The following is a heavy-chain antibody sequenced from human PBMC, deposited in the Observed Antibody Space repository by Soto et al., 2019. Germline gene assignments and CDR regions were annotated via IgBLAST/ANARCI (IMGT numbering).Heavy chain of an antibody. J-gene: IGHJ6*03. V-gene: IGHV4-59*01. Sequence: ETLSLTCTVSGASISGYYWSWIRQPPGKGLEWMGYIYYSGTTNYNPSLKSRLTISVDTSKNQFSLKLSSVTAADTAVYYCARGYPLWSPYFYYYMDVWGQGTTVTVSS. D-gene: IGHD5-18*01. CDR1: GASISGYY. CDR2: IYYSGTT. CDR3: ARGYPLWSPYFYYYMDV.